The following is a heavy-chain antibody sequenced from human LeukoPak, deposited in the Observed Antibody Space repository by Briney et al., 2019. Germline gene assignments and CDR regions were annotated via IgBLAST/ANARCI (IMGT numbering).Heavy chain of an antibody. Sequence: GGSLRLSCAASGFTFNSYWIHWVRQAPGKALVWVARINTDGSRTNYADSVKGRFAISRDDAKNTVHLQMYSLGAEDSAVHYCVRGASFAYYMDVWGKGTTVTVSS. D-gene: IGHD3-10*01. J-gene: IGHJ6*03. CDR3: VRGASFAYYMDV. CDR1: GFTFNSYW. V-gene: IGHV3-74*01. CDR2: INTDGSRT.